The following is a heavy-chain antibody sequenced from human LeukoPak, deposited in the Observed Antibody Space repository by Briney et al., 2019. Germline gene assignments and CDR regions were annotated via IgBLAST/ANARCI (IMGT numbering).Heavy chain of an antibody. CDR1: GYTFTDYY. Sequence: AASVKVSCKASGYTFTDYYMHWVRQAPGQGLEWMGWINPNSGGTNYAQKFQGRVTMTRDTSISTAYMELSRLRSDDTAVYYCARAVVVPNYYYYMDVWGKGTTVTVSS. D-gene: IGHD2-2*01. V-gene: IGHV1-2*02. CDR3: ARAVVVPNYYYYMDV. CDR2: INPNSGGT. J-gene: IGHJ6*03.